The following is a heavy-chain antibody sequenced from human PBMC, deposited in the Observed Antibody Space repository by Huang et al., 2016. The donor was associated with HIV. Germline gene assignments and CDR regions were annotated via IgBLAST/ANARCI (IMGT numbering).Heavy chain of an antibody. J-gene: IGHJ6*02. Sequence: EVHLVESGGDLVQPGGSLRLSCVASGFNFSAYWMSWVRQAPGKGREVVANIKQDGREKNYVDSVKGRFTISRDNAKNSVYLQLTSLRAEDTAVYYCARGGIYYDVLTGRHYYYNGLDVWGQGTTVTVSS. D-gene: IGHD3-9*01. CDR2: IKQDGREK. CDR1: GFNFSAYW. V-gene: IGHV3-7*01. CDR3: ARGGIYYDVLTGRHYYYNGLDV.